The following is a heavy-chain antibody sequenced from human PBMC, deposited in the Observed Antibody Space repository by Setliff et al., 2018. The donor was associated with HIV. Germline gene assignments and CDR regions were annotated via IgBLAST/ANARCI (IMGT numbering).Heavy chain of an antibody. D-gene: IGHD5-18*01. Sequence: ASVKVSCKASGYRFTGFAIHWVRQAPGQRFEWMGWINAGTGNTKYSQKFQDRVTISRDIHANTAYMELSSLRSKDTAIYYCARSLREYSYGSPDYWGPGTLVTVSS. CDR2: INAGTGNT. CDR1: GYRFTGFA. V-gene: IGHV1-3*01. CDR3: ARSLREYSYGSPDY. J-gene: IGHJ4*02.